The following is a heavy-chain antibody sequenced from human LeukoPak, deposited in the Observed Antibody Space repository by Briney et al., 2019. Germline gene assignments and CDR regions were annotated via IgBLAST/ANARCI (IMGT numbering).Heavy chain of an antibody. D-gene: IGHD6-13*01. Sequence: GSLRLSCAASGFTFSSYEMNWVRQPPGKGLEWIGSIYYSGSTNYNPSLKSRVTISVDTSKNQFSLKLSSVTAADTAVYYCARVVAAAGTVFAFDIWGQGTMVTVSS. CDR1: GFTFSSYE. CDR2: IYYSGST. CDR3: ARVVAAAGTVFAFDI. J-gene: IGHJ3*02. V-gene: IGHV4-59*01.